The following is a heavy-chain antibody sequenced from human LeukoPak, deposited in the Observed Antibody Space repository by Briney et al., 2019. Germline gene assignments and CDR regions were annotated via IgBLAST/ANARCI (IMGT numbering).Heavy chain of an antibody. V-gene: IGHV7-4-1*02. CDR2: INTNTGNP. CDR3: GRDPRLGIRGYTYGYIDH. D-gene: IGHD5-18*01. Sequence: ASVKVSCKTSGYTFTHNAINWVRQAPGQGLEWMGWINTNTGNPTYAQGFFTGRYVFSLDTSASTAYLQINGLKADDTAVYYCGRDPRLGIRGYTYGYIDHWGQGTLPTVAS. CDR1: GYTFTHNA. J-gene: IGHJ4*02.